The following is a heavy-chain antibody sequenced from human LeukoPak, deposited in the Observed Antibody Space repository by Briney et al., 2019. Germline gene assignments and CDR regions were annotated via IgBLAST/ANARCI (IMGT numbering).Heavy chain of an antibody. V-gene: IGHV4-59*01. D-gene: IGHD4-17*01. J-gene: IGHJ4*02. CDR1: GGSFSGYY. Sequence: SETLTLTCAVYGGSFSGYYWSWIRQPPGKGLEWIGYIYYSGSTNYNPSLKSRVTISVDTSKNQFSLKLSSVTAADTAVYYCASGNYGDYGLGYWGQGTLVTVSS. CDR2: IYYSGST. CDR3: ASGNYGDYGLGY.